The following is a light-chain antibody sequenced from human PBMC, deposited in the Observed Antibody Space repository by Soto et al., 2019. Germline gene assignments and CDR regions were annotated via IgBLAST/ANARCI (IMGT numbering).Light chain of an antibody. CDR1: ENIGNY. Sequence: DIQLTQSPSSLSASVGDRVIITCRASENIGNYLNWYQQIPGRAPKPLVLSASRLQSGVPSRFSGSGSGTDFTLTITSLQTDDFATYYCQQSYSAPLTFGPGTTVDFK. CDR3: QQSYSAPLT. J-gene: IGKJ3*01. CDR2: SAS. V-gene: IGKV1-39*01.